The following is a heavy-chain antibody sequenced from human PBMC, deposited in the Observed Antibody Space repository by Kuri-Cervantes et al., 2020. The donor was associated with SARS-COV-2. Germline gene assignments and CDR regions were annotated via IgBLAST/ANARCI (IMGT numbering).Heavy chain of an antibody. V-gene: IGHV3-21*01. CDR2: ISSSSSYI. J-gene: IGHJ4*02. Sequence: GGSLRLSCAASGFTFSSYSMNWVRQAPGKGLEWVSSISSSSSYIYYADSVKGLFTISRDNAKNSLYLQMNSLRAEDTAVYYCARCLYSSGPTGGYYFDYWGQGTLVTVSS. CDR3: ARCLYSSGPTGGYYFDY. CDR1: GFTFSSYS. D-gene: IGHD6-19*01.